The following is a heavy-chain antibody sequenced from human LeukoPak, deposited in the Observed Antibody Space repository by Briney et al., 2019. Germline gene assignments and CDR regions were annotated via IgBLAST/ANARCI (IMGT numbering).Heavy chain of an antibody. CDR1: GGSISSYY. J-gene: IGHJ3*02. D-gene: IGHD3-16*01. CDR2: IYYSGST. CDR3: ARQGYHDYVWGSYEIDI. Sequence: SETLSLTCTASGGSISSYYWSWIRQPPGKGLEWIGYIYYSGSTNYNPSLKSRVTISIDTSKNQFSLKLSSVTAADTAVYYCARQGYHDYVWGSYEIDIWGQGTMVTVSS. V-gene: IGHV4-59*08.